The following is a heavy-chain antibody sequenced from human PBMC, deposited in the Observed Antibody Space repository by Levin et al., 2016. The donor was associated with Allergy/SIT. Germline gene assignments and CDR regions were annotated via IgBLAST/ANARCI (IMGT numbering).Heavy chain of an antibody. CDR3: VKDKAVDY. J-gene: IGHJ4*02. CDR2: ITPNGVST. Sequence: GESLKISCSASGFTFNTYTMHWVRQAPGKGLQYISSITPNGVSTYYADSVKGRFAISRDNSKSTVYLQMSSLRPEDTAVYYCVKDKAVDYWGQGTLVTVSS. V-gene: IGHV3-64D*06. CDR1: GFTFNTYT.